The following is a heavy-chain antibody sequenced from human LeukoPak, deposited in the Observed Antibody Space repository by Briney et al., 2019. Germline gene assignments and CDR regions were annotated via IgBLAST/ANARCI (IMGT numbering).Heavy chain of an antibody. J-gene: IGHJ4*02. CDR3: AKAPSMVRAVIRFDY. V-gene: IGHV3-23*01. Sequence: PGGSLRLSCAASGFTFSSYAMSWVRQAPGKGLEWVSAISDSGGSTYYADSVKGRFTISRDNSKNTLSLQMNSLKADDTAVYYCAKAPSMVRAVIRFDYWGQGTLVTVSS. CDR1: GFTFSSYA. CDR2: ISDSGGST. D-gene: IGHD3-10*01.